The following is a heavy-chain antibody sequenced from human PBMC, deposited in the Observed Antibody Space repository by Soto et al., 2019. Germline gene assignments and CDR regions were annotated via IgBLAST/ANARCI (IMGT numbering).Heavy chain of an antibody. Sequence: SETLSLTCTVSGASSSSYYWTWIRQPPGKGLEWIGYIYYSGSTNYNPSLKSRVTISVDTSKNQFSLKLTSVTAADTAMYYCARFLAGGTSGGSDWFDPWGQGTLVTVSS. D-gene: IGHD6-13*01. J-gene: IGHJ5*02. V-gene: IGHV4-59*01. CDR1: GASSSSYY. CDR2: IYYSGST. CDR3: ARFLAGGTSGGSDWFDP.